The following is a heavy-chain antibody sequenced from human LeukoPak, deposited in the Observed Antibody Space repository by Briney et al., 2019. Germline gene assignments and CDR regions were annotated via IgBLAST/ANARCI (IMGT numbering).Heavy chain of an antibody. CDR1: GYTFTGYY. V-gene: IGHV1-2*02. CDR3: AVDVGPVDAFDT. J-gene: IGHJ3*02. D-gene: IGHD1-26*01. CDR2: INTNSGGT. Sequence: GASVKVSCKASGYTFTGYYIHCLRQAPGQGLEWMGWINTNSGGTHFAQKFQGRITMTRDTSITTGFMTLSRLKSDDTALYYCAVDVGPVDAFDTWGQGRMVIVSS.